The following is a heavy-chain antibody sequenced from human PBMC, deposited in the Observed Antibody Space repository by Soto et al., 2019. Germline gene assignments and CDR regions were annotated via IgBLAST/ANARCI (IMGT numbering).Heavy chain of an antibody. CDR2: FSSIIFVL. J-gene: IGHJ6*03. CDR3: ARDLSWGSNWYYYMDV. CDR1: GFILSDCA. V-gene: IGHV3-48*01. D-gene: IGHD7-27*01. Sequence: PGGSLRLSCAPSGFILSDCAMNWVRQAPGKGLVLVFYFSSIIFVLVYADSVKGRFTVSRDNARNSLYFQLNSLRAEDTAVYYCARDLSWGSNWYYYMDVWGKGTTVTVSS.